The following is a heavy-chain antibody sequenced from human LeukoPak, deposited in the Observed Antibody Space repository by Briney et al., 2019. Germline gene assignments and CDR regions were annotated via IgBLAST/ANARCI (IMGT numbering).Heavy chain of an antibody. Sequence: GGSLRLSCAASGFTVSSNYMSWVRQAPGKGLEWVSVIYSGGSTYYADSVKGRFTISRDNSKNTLYLQMNSLRAEDTAVYYCARVSRGQWYYFDYWGQGTLVTVSS. CDR3: ARVSRGQWYYFDY. CDR2: IYSGGST. J-gene: IGHJ4*02. CDR1: GFTVSSNY. D-gene: IGHD6-19*01. V-gene: IGHV3-53*01.